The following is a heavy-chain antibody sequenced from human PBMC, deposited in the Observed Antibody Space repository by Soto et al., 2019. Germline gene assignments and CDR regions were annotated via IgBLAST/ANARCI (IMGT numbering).Heavy chain of an antibody. CDR2: ISGRGGST. D-gene: IGHD3-3*01. V-gene: IGHV3-23*01. CDR1: GFTFSSYA. Sequence: GVPLRLSGAASGFTFSSYAMSWVLKAPGKGLEWVSAISGRGGSTYYADSVKVRFTISRDNSKNRLYLQMNSLRAEDTAVYYCAKHITIFGVVSYYFDYWGQGTLVTVSS. J-gene: IGHJ4*02. CDR3: AKHITIFGVVSYYFDY.